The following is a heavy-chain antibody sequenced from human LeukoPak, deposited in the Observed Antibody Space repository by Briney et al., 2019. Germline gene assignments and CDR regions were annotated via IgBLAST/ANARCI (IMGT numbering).Heavy chain of an antibody. CDR1: GYTFTSYY. Sequence: ASVKVSCKASGYTFTSYYMHWVRQAPGQGLEWMGIINPSGGSTSYAKKFQGRVTVTRDTSTSTVYMELSSLRSEDTAVYYCARDLGPGRRYDFWSGYYNTKNRPISYFDYWGQGTLVTVSS. V-gene: IGHV1-46*01. J-gene: IGHJ4*02. CDR2: INPSGGST. D-gene: IGHD3-3*01. CDR3: ARDLGPGRRYDFWSGYYNTKNRPISYFDY.